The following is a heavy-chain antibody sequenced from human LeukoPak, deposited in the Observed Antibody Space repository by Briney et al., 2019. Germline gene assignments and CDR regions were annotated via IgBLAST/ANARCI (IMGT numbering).Heavy chain of an antibody. CDR1: GGSFSGYY. Sequence: PSETLSLTCAVYGGSFSGYYWRWIRQPPGKGLEWIGEINHSGSTNYNPSLKSRVTISVDKSKKKFSLKLSSVTAADTAVYYCARGRHYYGSGSYYANWFDPWGQGTLVTVSS. V-gene: IGHV4-34*01. CDR3: ARGRHYYGSGSYYANWFDP. D-gene: IGHD3-10*01. J-gene: IGHJ5*02. CDR2: INHSGST.